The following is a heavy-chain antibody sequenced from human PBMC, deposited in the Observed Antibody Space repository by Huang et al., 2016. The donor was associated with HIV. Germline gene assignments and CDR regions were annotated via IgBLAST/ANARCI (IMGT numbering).Heavy chain of an antibody. V-gene: IGHV4-34*02. CDR3: ARRDKSRRDY. J-gene: IGHJ4*02. D-gene: IGHD2-2*01. CDR1: GGSFSGYY. Sequence: QVQLEQWGARLLKASETLSLTCAVYGGSFSGYYWNWLRQAPGKGLEWVGEINHSGNTNYKPALKSRVNMSVDTAKSQFYLYLTSLSATDTGTYFCARRDKSRRDYWGRGTLVTVHS. CDR2: INHSGNT.